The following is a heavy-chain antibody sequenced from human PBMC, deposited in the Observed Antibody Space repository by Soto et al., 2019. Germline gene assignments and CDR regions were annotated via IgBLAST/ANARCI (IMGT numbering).Heavy chain of an antibody. D-gene: IGHD2-8*01. CDR2: ISAYNGNT. Sequence: ASVKVSCKAPGYTFTSYGISWVRQAPGQGLEWMGWISAYNGNTNYAQKLQGRVTMTTDTSTSTAYMELRSLRSDDTAVYYCARGSADIVLMVYATLGAFDIWGQGTMVTVSS. V-gene: IGHV1-18*01. J-gene: IGHJ3*02. CDR1: GYTFTSYG. CDR3: ARGSADIVLMVYATLGAFDI.